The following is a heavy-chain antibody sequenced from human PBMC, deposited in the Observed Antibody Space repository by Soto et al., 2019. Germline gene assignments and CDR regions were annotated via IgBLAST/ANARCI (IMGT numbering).Heavy chain of an antibody. D-gene: IGHD2-21*01. J-gene: IGHJ4*02. CDR1: GGSVTSTSYY. Sequence: PSETLSLTCTVSGGSVTSTSYYWSWIRQPPGKGLEWIGYMHYSGSTNYNPSLKSRVTISVDTSKNQFSLKLSSVTAADTAVYYCARCGHSDPYYFDYWGQGALVTVSS. V-gene: IGHV4-61*01. CDR3: ARCGHSDPYYFDY. CDR2: MHYSGST.